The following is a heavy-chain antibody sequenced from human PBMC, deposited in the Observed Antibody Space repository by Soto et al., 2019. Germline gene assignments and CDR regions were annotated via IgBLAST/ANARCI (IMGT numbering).Heavy chain of an antibody. J-gene: IGHJ5*02. D-gene: IGHD2-8*01. CDR3: AKGARPATIGVCLHSWVVP. V-gene: IGHV3-30*18. Sequence: QVQLVESGGGVVQPGRSLRLSCAASGFTFSSYGMHWVRQAPGKGLEWVAVISYDGNNKYYGDSVKGRFTISRDDSKNTVFMEMNSLRDEDTAVYSCAKGARPATIGVCLHSWVVPWRQATLVTVSS. CDR2: ISYDGNNK. CDR1: GFTFSSYG.